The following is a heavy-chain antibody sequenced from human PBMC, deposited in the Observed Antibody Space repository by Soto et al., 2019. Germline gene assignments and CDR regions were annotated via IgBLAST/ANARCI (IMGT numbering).Heavy chain of an antibody. Sequence: SGGSLRLSCAASGFTFSSYGMHWVRQAPGKGLEWVAVISYDGSNKYYADSVKGRFTISRDNSKNTLYLQMNSLRAEDTAVYYCAKDTIAVAGSLKYWGQGTLVTVSS. D-gene: IGHD6-19*01. J-gene: IGHJ4*02. CDR2: ISYDGSNK. CDR3: AKDTIAVAGSLKY. V-gene: IGHV3-30*18. CDR1: GFTFSSYG.